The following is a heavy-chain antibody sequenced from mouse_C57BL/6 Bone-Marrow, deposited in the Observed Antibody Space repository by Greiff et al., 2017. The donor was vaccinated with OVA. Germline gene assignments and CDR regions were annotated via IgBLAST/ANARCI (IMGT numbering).Heavy chain of an antibody. CDR1: GYTFTIYD. J-gene: IGHJ2*01. CDR2: IYPRDSST. D-gene: IGHD4-1*01. CDR3: AREGWDGY. V-gene: IGHV1-85*01. Sequence: QVQLQQPGPELVKPGASVKLSCKASGYTFTIYDINWVKQRPGQGLEWIGWIYPRDSSTKYNEKFKGKATLTVDTSSSTAYMELHSLTSEDSAVYFCAREGWDGYWGQGTTLTVSS.